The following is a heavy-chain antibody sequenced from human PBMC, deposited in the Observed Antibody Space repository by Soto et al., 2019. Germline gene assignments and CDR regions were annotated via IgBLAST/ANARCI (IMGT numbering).Heavy chain of an antibody. D-gene: IGHD2-2*01. CDR1: GGSISSGGSS. CDR3: ARRYCSSTSCYNWFDP. V-gene: IGHV4-30-2*01. CDR2: IYQSGST. Sequence: SETLSLTCTVSGGSISSGGSSWSWIRQPPGKGLEWIGYIYQSGSTYHNPSLKSRVTISVDTSKNQISLKLSSVTAADTAVYYCARRYCSSTSCYNWFDPWGQGTLVTVSS. J-gene: IGHJ5*02.